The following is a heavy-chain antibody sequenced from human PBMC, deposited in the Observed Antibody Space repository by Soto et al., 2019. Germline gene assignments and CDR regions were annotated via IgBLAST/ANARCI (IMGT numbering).Heavy chain of an antibody. Sequence: ASGPTLVNPTQTLTLTCTFSGFSLSTSGVGVGWIRQPPGKALEWLALIYWNDDKRYSPSLKSRLTITKDTSKNQVVLTMTNMDPVDTATYYCAHQQGEIVVVPAAFAHFDDWGQGTVVTVSS. D-gene: IGHD2-2*01. J-gene: IGHJ4*02. CDR2: IYWNDDK. CDR3: AHQQGEIVVVPAAFAHFDD. CDR1: GFSLSTSGVG. V-gene: IGHV2-5*01.